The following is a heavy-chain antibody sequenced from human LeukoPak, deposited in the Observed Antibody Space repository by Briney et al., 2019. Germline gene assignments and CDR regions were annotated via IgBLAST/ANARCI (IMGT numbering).Heavy chain of an antibody. D-gene: IGHD6-19*01. J-gene: IGHJ4*02. CDR1: GDTFTSYY. CDR3: ARKGDIAVAGLVLDH. Sequence: ASVKVSCMASGDTFTSYYLHWVRQAPGQGLEWMGLINPSAGSTSYAQKFQGRVTMTRDTSTSTVYMELSCLRSEDTAVYYCARKGDIAVAGLVLDHWGQGTLVTVSS. V-gene: IGHV1-46*01. CDR2: INPSAGST.